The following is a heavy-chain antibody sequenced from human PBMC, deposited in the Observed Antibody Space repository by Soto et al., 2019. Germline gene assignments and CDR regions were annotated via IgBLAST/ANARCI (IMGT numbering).Heavy chain of an antibody. Sequence: QVQLVESGGGVVQPGRSLRLSCAASGFTFSDCCMHWVRPAPGKGLEWVAVVTYEETEIHYAVSVTGGFTISIDNSKTIVYLQMDSLRVEDTAVYYCVKEQSSGYWRAADYWGQGTLITVSS. V-gene: IGHV3-30*18. CDR2: VTYEETEI. CDR1: GFTFSDCC. D-gene: IGHD6-25*01. CDR3: VKEQSSGYWRAADY. J-gene: IGHJ4*02.